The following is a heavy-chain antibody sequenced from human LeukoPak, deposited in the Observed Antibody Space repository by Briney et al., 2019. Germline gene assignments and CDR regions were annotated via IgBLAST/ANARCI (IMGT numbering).Heavy chain of an antibody. CDR1: GGTLSTYA. CDR2: INPSGGST. Sequence: ASVKVSCKASGGTLSTYAFTWVRQAPGQGLEWMGIINPSGGSTSYAQKFQGRVTMTRDTSTSTVYMELSSLRSEDTAVYYCARDLTGSSGYYGDWGQGTLVTVSS. V-gene: IGHV1-46*01. CDR3: ARDLTGSSGYYGD. D-gene: IGHD3-22*01. J-gene: IGHJ4*02.